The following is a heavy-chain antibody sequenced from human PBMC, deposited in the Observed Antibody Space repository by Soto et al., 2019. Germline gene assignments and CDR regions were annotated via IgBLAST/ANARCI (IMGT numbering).Heavy chain of an antibody. V-gene: IGHV3-30-3*01. CDR2: ISYDGSNK. Sequence: QVQLVESGGGVVQPGRSLRLSCAASGFTFSSYAMHWVRQAPGKGLEWVAVISYDGSNKYYADSVKGRFTISRDNSKNTLYLQMNSLRAEDTSVYYCAIQPYDFWRGYFSVYWGQGFLVTVS. J-gene: IGHJ4*02. CDR1: GFTFSSYA. CDR3: AIQPYDFWRGYFSVY. D-gene: IGHD3-3*01.